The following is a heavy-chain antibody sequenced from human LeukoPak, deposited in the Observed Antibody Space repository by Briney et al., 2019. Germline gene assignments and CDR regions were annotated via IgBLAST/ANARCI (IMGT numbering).Heavy chain of an antibody. Sequence: ASVKVSCKASGYTFTGYDINWVRQATGQGLEWMGWMNPNSGNTGYAQKFQGRVTMTRNTSINTAYMELSSLRSEDTAVYYCARGVTIFGVARNRFDPWGQGTLVTVSS. D-gene: IGHD3-3*01. CDR3: ARGVTIFGVARNRFDP. J-gene: IGHJ5*02. V-gene: IGHV1-8*01. CDR2: MNPNSGNT. CDR1: GYTFTGYD.